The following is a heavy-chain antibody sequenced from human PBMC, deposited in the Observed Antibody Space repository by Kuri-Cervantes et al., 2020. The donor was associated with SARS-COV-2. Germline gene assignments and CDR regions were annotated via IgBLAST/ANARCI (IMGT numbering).Heavy chain of an antibody. J-gene: IGHJ6*03. D-gene: IGHD6-6*01. CDR2: IRYDGSNK. V-gene: IGHV3-30*02. Sequence: GESLKISCAASGLTFSSYGMHWVRQAPGKGLEWVAFIRYDGSNKYYADSVKGRFTISRDNSKNTLYLQMNSLRAEDTAVYYCARAVGSSSAGDYSMDVWGKGTTVTVSS. CDR3: ARAVGSSSAGDYSMDV. CDR1: GLTFSSYG.